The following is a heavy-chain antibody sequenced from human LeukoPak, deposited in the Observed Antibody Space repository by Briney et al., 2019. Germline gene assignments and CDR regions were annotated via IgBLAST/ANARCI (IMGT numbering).Heavy chain of an antibody. Sequence: PGGSLRLSCAASGFTFNNYAMSWVRQAPGKGLEWVSAISGSGGATYYADSVKGRFTISRDNSRDTLYLQMNRLRVEDTAVYYCAKKTESTGEAFDYWGQGTQVTVSS. CDR1: GFTFNNYA. D-gene: IGHD7-27*01. CDR3: AKKTESTGEAFDY. V-gene: IGHV3-23*01. CDR2: ISGSGGAT. J-gene: IGHJ4*02.